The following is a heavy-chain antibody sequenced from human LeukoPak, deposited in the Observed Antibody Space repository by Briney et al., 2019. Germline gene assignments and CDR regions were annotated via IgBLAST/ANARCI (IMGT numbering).Heavy chain of an antibody. CDR2: IKQDGSEK. J-gene: IGHJ3*02. V-gene: IGHV3-7*01. Sequence: PGGSLRLSCAVSGFTFSSYWMSWVRQAPGKGLEWVANIKQDGSEKYYVDSVKGRFTISRDNAKNSLYLQMNSLRAEDTAVYYCARGLLPELGRLDAFDIWGQGTMVTVSS. D-gene: IGHD3-10*01. CDR1: GFTFSSYW. CDR3: ARGLLPELGRLDAFDI.